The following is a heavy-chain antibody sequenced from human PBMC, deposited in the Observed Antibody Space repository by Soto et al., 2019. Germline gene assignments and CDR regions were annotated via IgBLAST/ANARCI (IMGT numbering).Heavy chain of an antibody. CDR3: ARFSGDSGSISYYFDY. CDR1: GFTFSSYS. J-gene: IGHJ4*02. V-gene: IGHV3-21*01. Sequence: GGSLRLSCAASGFTFSSYSMNWVRQAPGKGLEWVSSISSSSSYIYYADSVKGRFTISRDNAKNSLYLQMNSLRAEDTAVYYCARFSGDSGSISYYFDYWGQGTLVTVSS. CDR2: ISSSSSYI. D-gene: IGHD3-10*01.